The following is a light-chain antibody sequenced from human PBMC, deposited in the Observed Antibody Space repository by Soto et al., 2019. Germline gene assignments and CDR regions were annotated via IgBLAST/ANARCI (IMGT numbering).Light chain of an antibody. CDR3: QQYGSSPAT. CDR1: QSVSSY. Sequence: VVLTQSPATLSLSPGERATLSCRASQSVSSYLAWYQQKPGQAPRLLIYDASNRATGIPARFSGSGSGTDFTLTISSLEPEDFAVYFCQQYGSSPATFGQGTKVDIK. CDR2: DAS. J-gene: IGKJ1*01. V-gene: IGKV3-11*01.